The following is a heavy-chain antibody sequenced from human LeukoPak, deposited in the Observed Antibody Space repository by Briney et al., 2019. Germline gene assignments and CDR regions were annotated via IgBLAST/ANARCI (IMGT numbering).Heavy chain of an antibody. CDR3: AAQYQLPSNAFDI. D-gene: IGHD2-2*01. J-gene: IGHJ3*02. CDR2: INGNGGST. CDR1: GFTFSSYA. Sequence: GGSLRLSCAASGFTFSSYAMSSVRQAPGKGLEWVSAINGNGGSTYYAGSVKGRFTISRDNSKNTLYLQMNSLRAEDTAVYYCAAQYQLPSNAFDIWGQGTMVTVSS. V-gene: IGHV3-23*01.